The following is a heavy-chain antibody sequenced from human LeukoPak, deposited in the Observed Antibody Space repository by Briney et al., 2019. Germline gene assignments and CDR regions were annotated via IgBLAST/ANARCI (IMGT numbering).Heavy chain of an antibody. Sequence: GGSLRLSCAASGFTFSSYAMSWVRQAPGRGLEWVSTISGTGRTYYADSVKGRFTISRDNSKDTLYLQMNSLRAEDTAVYYCAKASRGMVRGAEFDYWGQGTLVTVSS. CDR3: AKASRGMVRGAEFDY. D-gene: IGHD3-10*01. CDR1: GFTFSSYA. V-gene: IGHV3-23*01. J-gene: IGHJ4*02. CDR2: ISGTGRT.